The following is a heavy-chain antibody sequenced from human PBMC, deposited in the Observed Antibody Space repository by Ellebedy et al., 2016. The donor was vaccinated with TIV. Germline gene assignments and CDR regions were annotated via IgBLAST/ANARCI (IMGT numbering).Heavy chain of an antibody. CDR1: GGSISSGDYY. V-gene: IGHV4-31*03. D-gene: IGHD3-22*01. J-gene: IGHJ2*01. CDR2: IYYSGSA. Sequence: MPSETLSLTCTVSGGSISSGDYYWSWIRQPPGKGLEWIEYIYYSGSAYYNPSLKSRVTISLDTSKNQFSLKLSSVTAADTAVYYCARGIKDSSGYFYWYFDLWGRGTLVTVSS. CDR3: ARGIKDSSGYFYWYFDL.